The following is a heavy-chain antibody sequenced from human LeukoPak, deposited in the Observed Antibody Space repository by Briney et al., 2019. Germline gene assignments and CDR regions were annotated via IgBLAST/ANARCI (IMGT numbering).Heavy chain of an antibody. CDR1: GLTFSSYG. CDR3: ARERYSSGWLSPFPY. CDR2: ISYDETNK. Sequence: PGRSLRLSCAASGLTFSSYGMHWVRQAPGKGLEWVAVISYDETNKYYADSVKGRFTISRDNSKNTLFLQMNSLRAEDTAVYYCARERYSSGWLSPFPYWGQGTLVTVSS. D-gene: IGHD6-19*01. V-gene: IGHV3-30*03. J-gene: IGHJ4*02.